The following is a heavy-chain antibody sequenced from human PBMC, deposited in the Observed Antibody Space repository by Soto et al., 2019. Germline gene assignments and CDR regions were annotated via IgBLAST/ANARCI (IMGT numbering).Heavy chain of an antibody. V-gene: IGHV1-18*01. D-gene: IGHD1-1*01. Sequence: QVHLVKSGAEVKKPGASVKVSCKGSVYTFTSYGITWVRQAPGQGLEWMGWISAHNGNTNYAPKLQGSVTVTRDTSTSTAYMELRSLRSDDTAVYYCARGRYGDYWGQGALVTVSS. CDR1: VYTFTSYG. CDR2: ISAHNGNT. J-gene: IGHJ4*02. CDR3: ARGRYGDY.